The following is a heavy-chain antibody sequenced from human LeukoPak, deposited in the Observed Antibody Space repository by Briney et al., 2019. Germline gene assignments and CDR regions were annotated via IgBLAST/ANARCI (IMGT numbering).Heavy chain of an antibody. J-gene: IGHJ4*02. CDR2: ISSSGSTI. CDR1: GFTFSDYY. V-gene: IGHV3-11*01. Sequence: GGSLRLSCAASGFTFSDYYMSWIRQAPGKGLEWVSYISSSGSTIYYADSVKGRFTISRDNAKNSLYLQMNSLRAEDTAVYYCARDPYYDYVWGSHRYDRFYYFDYWGQGTLVTVSS. D-gene: IGHD3-16*02. CDR3: ARDPYYDYVWGSHRYDRFYYFDY.